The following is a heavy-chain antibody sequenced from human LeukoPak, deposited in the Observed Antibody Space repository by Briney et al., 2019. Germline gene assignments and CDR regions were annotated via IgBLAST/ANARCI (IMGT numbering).Heavy chain of an antibody. D-gene: IGHD4-17*01. Sequence: GMSLRLSCAASGFTFSSYGMHWVRQAPGKGLEWVAVISPDGSGKHYVDSVKGRFTISRDNSKNTLHLQMNNMRSEDTAVYYCAKEYGDFRGFDFWGQGTLVTVSS. CDR2: ISPDGSGK. V-gene: IGHV3-30*18. CDR1: GFTFSSYG. CDR3: AKEYGDFRGFDF. J-gene: IGHJ4*02.